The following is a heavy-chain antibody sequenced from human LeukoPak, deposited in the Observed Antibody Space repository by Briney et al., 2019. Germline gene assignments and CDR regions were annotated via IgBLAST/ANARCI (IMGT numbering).Heavy chain of an antibody. CDR2: INHSGST. CDR1: GGSFSGYY. V-gene: IGHV4-34*01. D-gene: IGHD1-26*01. Sequence: SETLSLTCAVYGGSFSGYYWSWIRQPPGKGLGWIGEINHSGSTNYSPSLKSRVTISVDTSKNQFSLKLSSVTAADTAVYYCARERGTRYSGSYRYLDYWGQGTLVTVSS. CDR3: ARERGTRYSGSYRYLDY. J-gene: IGHJ4*02.